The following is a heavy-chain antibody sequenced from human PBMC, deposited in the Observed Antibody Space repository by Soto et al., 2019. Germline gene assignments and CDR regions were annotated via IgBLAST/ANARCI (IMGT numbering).Heavy chain of an antibody. D-gene: IGHD5-12*01. J-gene: IGHJ6*02. CDR3: ARDRGRNYYYGMDV. Sequence: QVQLVESGGGVVQPGRSLRLSCAASGFTFSSYAMHWVRQAPGKGLEWVAVISYDGSNKYYADSVKGRFTISRDNSKNTLYLQMNSLRAEDTAVYYCARDRGRNYYYGMDVWGQGTTVTVSS. CDR1: GFTFSSYA. V-gene: IGHV3-30-3*01. CDR2: ISYDGSNK.